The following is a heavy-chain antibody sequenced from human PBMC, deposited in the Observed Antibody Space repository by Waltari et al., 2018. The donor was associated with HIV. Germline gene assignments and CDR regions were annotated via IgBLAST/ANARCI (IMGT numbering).Heavy chain of an antibody. V-gene: IGHV1-2*02. Sequence: QVQLVQSGAEVKKPGASVKVSCKASGYTFTGYYMHWVRQAPGQGLEWMGWINPNSGGTNYAQKLQGRVTMTRDTSISTAYMELSRLRSDDTAVYYCARDEWAATPIYYYGMDVWGQGTTVTVSS. J-gene: IGHJ6*02. CDR3: ARDEWAATPIYYYGMDV. CDR2: INPNSGGT. CDR1: GYTFTGYY. D-gene: IGHD2-15*01.